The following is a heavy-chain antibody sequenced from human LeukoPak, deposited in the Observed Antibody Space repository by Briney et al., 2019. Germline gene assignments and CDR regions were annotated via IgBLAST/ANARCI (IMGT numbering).Heavy chain of an antibody. CDR1: GFTVSSNY. J-gene: IGHJ6*02. V-gene: IGHV3-66*01. Sequence: GRSLRLSCAASGFTVSSNYMSWVRQAPGKGLEWVSVIYSGGSTYYADSVKGRFTISRDNSKNTLYLQMNSLRAEDTAVYYCARDGHYYYYGMDVWGQGTTVTVSS. CDR2: IYSGGST. CDR3: ARDGHYYYYGMDV.